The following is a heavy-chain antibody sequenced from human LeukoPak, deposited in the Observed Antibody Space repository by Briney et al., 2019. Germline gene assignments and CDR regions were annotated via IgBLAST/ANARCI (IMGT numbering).Heavy chain of an antibody. D-gene: IGHD6-13*01. J-gene: IGHJ1*01. Sequence: ASETLSLTCTVSGGSISTYYWNWIRQPPGKGLEWIGYIYYSGSTNYNPSLKSRVTISVDTSKNQFSLKLKFVTAADTAVYYCASYSSSWYAEYFQHWGQGTLVTVSS. CDR3: ASYSSSWYAEYFQH. V-gene: IGHV4-59*01. CDR2: IYYSGST. CDR1: GGSISTYY.